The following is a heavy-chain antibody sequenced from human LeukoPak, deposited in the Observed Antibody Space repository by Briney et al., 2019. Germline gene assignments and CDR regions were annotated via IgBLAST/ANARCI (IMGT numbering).Heavy chain of an antibody. CDR1: GVTLRRYW. Sequence: PGGPLRLSCAASGVTLRRYWMKGVRQAPGKGLEWVANINKDGSEKYYVDSVKGRVTISRDNGKNSLYLKLNSLRAEDTAVLECARDGRGEYFDFWGQGTLVTVSS. D-gene: IGHD3-10*01. CDR2: INKDGSEK. V-gene: IGHV3-7*01. J-gene: IGHJ4*02. CDR3: ARDGRGEYFDF.